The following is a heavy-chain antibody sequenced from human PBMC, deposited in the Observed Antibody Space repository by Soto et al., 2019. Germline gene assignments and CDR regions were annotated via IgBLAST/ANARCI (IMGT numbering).Heavy chain of an antibody. D-gene: IGHD3-3*01. V-gene: IGHV1-8*01. CDR2: MNPNSGNT. J-gene: IGHJ6*02. Sequence: ASVKVSCKASGYTFTIYDISCVLQATVQWLEWMGWMNPNSGNTGYAQKFQGRVTMTRNTSISTAYMELSSLRSEDTAVYYCARGPRYDFWSGPLGGMDVWGQGTTVTVSS. CDR3: ARGPRYDFWSGPLGGMDV. CDR1: GYTFTIYD.